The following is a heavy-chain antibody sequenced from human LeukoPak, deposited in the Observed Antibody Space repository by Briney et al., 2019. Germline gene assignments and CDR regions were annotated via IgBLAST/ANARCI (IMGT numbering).Heavy chain of an antibody. D-gene: IGHD3-9*01. CDR1: GYTFTSYG. Sequence: EASAKVSCKASGYTFTSYGISWVRQAPGQGLEWMGWISAYNGNTNYAQKLRGRVTMTTDTSTSTAYMELRSLRSDDTAVYYCARDRRPYDILTGYYFWFDPWGQGTLVTVSS. V-gene: IGHV1-18*01. J-gene: IGHJ5*02. CDR3: ARDRRPYDILTGYYFWFDP. CDR2: ISAYNGNT.